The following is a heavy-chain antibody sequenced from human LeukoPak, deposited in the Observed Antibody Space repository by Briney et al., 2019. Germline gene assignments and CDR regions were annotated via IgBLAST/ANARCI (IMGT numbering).Heavy chain of an antibody. Sequence: SETLSLTGTVSGGSTSSSSYYWGWIRQPPGKGLEWIGSIYYSGSTYYNPSLKSRVTISVDTSKNQFSLKLSSVTAADTAVYYCELTYGSGSSYWGQGTLVTVSS. V-gene: IGHV4-39*07. CDR1: GGSTSSSSYY. J-gene: IGHJ4*02. D-gene: IGHD3-10*01. CDR2: IYYSGST. CDR3: ELTYGSGSSY.